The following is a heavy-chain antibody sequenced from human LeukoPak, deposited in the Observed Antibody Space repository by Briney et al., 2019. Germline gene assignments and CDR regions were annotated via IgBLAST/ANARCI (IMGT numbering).Heavy chain of an antibody. CDR3: ARGFRNLEWPRESDAFDI. J-gene: IGHJ3*02. CDR1: GYTFTSYD. V-gene: IGHV1-8*01. CDR2: MNPNSGNT. D-gene: IGHD3-3*01. Sequence: ASVKVSCKASGYTFTSYDINWVRQATGQGLEWMGWMNPNSGNTGYAQKFQGRVTMTRNTSISTAYMELSSLRSEDTAVYYCARGFRNLEWPRESDAFDIWGQGTMVTVSS.